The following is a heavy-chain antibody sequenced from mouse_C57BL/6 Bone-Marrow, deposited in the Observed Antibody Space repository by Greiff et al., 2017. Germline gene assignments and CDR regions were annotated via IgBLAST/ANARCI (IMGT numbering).Heavy chain of an antibody. CDR2: ISGGGGNT. CDR3: ARLWDEELVDV. J-gene: IGHJ1*03. Sequence: EVQVVESGGGLVKPGGSLKLSCAASGFTFSSYTMSWVRQTPEKRLEWVATISGGGGNTYYPDSVKGRFTISRDNAKNTLYLQMSSLRSEDTALYYCARLWDEELVDVWGTGTTVTVSS. V-gene: IGHV5-9*01. CDR1: GFTFSSYT. D-gene: IGHD4-1*01.